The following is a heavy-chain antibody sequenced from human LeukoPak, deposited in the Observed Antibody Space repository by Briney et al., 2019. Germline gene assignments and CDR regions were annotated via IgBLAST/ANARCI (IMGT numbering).Heavy chain of an antibody. CDR3: GTQRGSYLWGTDFDY. Sequence: ASVKVSCKASGSTFTGYYMHWVRQASGQGLEWIGWINPNSGDTKYAQKFQGRVTMTRDTSISTAYMELSRLRSDDTAVYYCGTQRGSYLWGTDFDYWGQGTLVTVSS. D-gene: IGHD3-16*01. CDR2: INPNSGDT. J-gene: IGHJ4*02. CDR1: GSTFTGYY. V-gene: IGHV1-2*02.